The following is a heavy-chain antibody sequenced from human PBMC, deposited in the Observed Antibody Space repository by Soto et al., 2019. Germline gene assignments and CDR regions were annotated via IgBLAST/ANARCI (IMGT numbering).Heavy chain of an antibody. CDR3: ARATIFGVVISRPFDY. CDR1: GGSISSSSYY. Sequence: SETLSLTCTVSGGSISSSSYYWGWIRQPPGKGLEWIGSIYYSGSTYYNPSLKSRVTISVDTSKHQFSLKLSSVTAADTAVYYCARATIFGVVISRPFDYWGQGTLVTVSS. D-gene: IGHD3-3*01. V-gene: IGHV4-39*01. J-gene: IGHJ4*02. CDR2: IYYSGST.